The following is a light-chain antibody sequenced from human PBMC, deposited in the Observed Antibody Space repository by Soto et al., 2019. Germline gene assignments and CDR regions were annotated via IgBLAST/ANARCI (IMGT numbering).Light chain of an antibody. V-gene: IGKV1-27*01. Sequence: DIQMTQSPPSLSASVGDRVTITCRASQGIGNSLAWYQQKPGTVPKLLIYSASTLQSGVPSRFSGSGSGTDFTLTISSLQPEDVAAYYFQKYNNVPATFGQGTRLEIK. J-gene: IGKJ5*01. CDR2: SAS. CDR1: QGIGNS. CDR3: QKYNNVPAT.